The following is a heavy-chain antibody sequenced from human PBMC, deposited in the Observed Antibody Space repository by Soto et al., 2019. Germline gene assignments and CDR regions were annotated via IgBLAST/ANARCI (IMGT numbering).Heavy chain of an antibody. CDR3: ARLAGRYAFWSGYYNNWFDP. CDR1: GGSISSYY. V-gene: IGHV4-59*01. Sequence: SETLSLTCTVSGGSISSYYWSSIRQPPGKGLQWLGYIYYSGSTNYNPSLNSRVTLSVNTSKNQLSLKLSSVSAADTAVYYCARLAGRYAFWSGYYNNWFDPWGQGTRSTVSS. D-gene: IGHD3-3*01. J-gene: IGHJ5*02. CDR2: IYYSGST.